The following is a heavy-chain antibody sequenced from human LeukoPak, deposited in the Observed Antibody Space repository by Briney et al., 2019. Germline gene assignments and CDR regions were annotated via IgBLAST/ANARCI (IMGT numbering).Heavy chain of an antibody. CDR2: IHNTGST. CDR1: GGSVRSYY. D-gene: IGHD1-26*01. Sequence: KPSETLSLTCTVSGGSVRSYYLSWIRQPPGEGLEWIAYIHNTGSTNYNPSLKSRVTISLDTSKNEFPLKLTSVTAADTAVYYCVRDWEGFNFDIWGQGTMVTVSS. V-gene: IGHV4-59*02. CDR3: VRDWEGFNFDI. J-gene: IGHJ3*02.